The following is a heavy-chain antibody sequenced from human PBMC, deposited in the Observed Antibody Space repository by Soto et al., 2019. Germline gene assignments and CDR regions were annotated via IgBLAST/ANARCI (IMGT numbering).Heavy chain of an antibody. CDR3: APIGPLGGVN. CDR2: ISGSGGST. CDR1: GFTFRNYA. V-gene: IGHV3-23*01. J-gene: IGHJ4*02. D-gene: IGHD3-16*01. Sequence: EVQLLESGGGLVQPGGSLRLSCAASGFTFRNYAMDWVRQAPGKGLEWVSEISGSGGSTFYADSVKGRFTISRDNSKNTLYLLMNSLRAEDTAVYYCAPIGPLGGVNWGQGTLVTVSS.